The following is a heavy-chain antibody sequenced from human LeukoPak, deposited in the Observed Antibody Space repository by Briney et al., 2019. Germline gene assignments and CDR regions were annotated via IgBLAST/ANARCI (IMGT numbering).Heavy chain of an antibody. J-gene: IGHJ4*02. CDR1: GGTFSSYA. Sequence: SVKVSCKASGGTFSSYAVSWVRQAPGQGLEWMGGIIPIFGTANYAQKFQGRVTITADESTSTAYMELSSLRSEDTAVYYCARAGGSYSLYDYWGQGTLVTVSS. V-gene: IGHV1-69*13. CDR3: ARAGGSYSLYDY. D-gene: IGHD1-26*01. CDR2: IIPIFGTA.